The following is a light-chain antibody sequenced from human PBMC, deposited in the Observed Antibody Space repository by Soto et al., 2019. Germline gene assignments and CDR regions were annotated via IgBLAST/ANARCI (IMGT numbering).Light chain of an antibody. J-gene: IGLJ2*01. V-gene: IGLV2-14*01. CDR1: SSDVGAYNY. CDR2: DVT. CDR3: SSFAPSDTRV. Sequence: QSVLTQPASVSGSPGQSITISCTGSSSDVGAYNYVSWYQQHPGKAPKLMIYDVTNRPSGVSNRFSGSRSDNTASLTISGLRPEDEADYYCSSFAPSDTRVFGGGTKLTVL.